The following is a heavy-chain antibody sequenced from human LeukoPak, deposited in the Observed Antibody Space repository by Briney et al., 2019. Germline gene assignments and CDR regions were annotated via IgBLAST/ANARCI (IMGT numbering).Heavy chain of an antibody. CDR2: ISSSSSYI. V-gene: IGHV3-21*04. J-gene: IGHJ4*02. Sequence: PGGSLRLSCAASGFTFSSYSMNWVRQAPGKGLEWVSSISSSSSYIYYADSVKGRFTISRDNAKNSLYLQMNSLRAEDTAVYYCAKDGDNWNDVEGYFDYWGQGTLVTVSS. CDR3: AKDGDNWNDVEGYFDY. D-gene: IGHD1-20*01. CDR1: GFTFSSYS.